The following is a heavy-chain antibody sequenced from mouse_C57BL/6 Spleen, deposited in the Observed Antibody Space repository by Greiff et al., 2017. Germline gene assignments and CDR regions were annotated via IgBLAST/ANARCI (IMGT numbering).Heavy chain of an antibody. CDR2: IWGDGST. V-gene: IGHV2-3*01. CDR1: GFSLTSYG. Sequence: VKLQESGPGLVAPSPSLSITCTVSGFSLTSYGVSWVRQPPGKGLEWLGVIWGDGSTNYHSALITRMSISKDNSKSQVVLKLNSLQTDDTSTDYWATITTVVGGWYVDVWGTGTTVTVSS. D-gene: IGHD1-1*01. CDR3: ATITTVVGGWYVDV. J-gene: IGHJ1*03.